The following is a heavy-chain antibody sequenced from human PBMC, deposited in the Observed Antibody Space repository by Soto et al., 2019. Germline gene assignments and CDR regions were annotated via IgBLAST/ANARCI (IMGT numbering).Heavy chain of an antibody. Sequence: PGGSLRLSCAASGFTFSSYSMNWVRQAPGKGLEWVSSISSSSSYIYYADSVKGRFTISRDNAKNSLYLQMNSLRAEDTAVYYFARDDPDYDILTGYYPSEIDYWGQGTLVTVSS. CDR3: ARDDPDYDILTGYYPSEIDY. CDR1: GFTFSSYS. V-gene: IGHV3-21*01. J-gene: IGHJ4*02. CDR2: ISSSSSYI. D-gene: IGHD3-9*01.